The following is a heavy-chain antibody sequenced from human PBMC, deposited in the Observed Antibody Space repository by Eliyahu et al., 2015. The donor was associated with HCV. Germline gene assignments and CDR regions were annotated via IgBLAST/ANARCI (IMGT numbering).Heavy chain of an antibody. Sequence: QVQLVESGGGVVQPGRSLRXXCAASGFXFSTPGMHWVRQAPGKGLEWVAVTSFDDNYKYYADSVKGRFTISRDNSKNTVYLHMNSLRAEDAAVYYCAKDPEYSVRSMDVWGQGTTVTVSS. V-gene: IGHV3-30*18. CDR1: GFXFSTPG. J-gene: IGHJ6*02. CDR3: AKDPEYSVRSMDV. CDR2: TSFDDNYK. D-gene: IGHD5/OR15-5a*01.